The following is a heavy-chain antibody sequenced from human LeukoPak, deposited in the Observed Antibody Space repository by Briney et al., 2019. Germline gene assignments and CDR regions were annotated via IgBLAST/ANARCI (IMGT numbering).Heavy chain of an antibody. CDR3: ARRDPTTVTAFDY. CDR2: IFPDDSDT. D-gene: IGHD4-17*01. CDR1: GFDFTRDW. J-gene: IGHJ4*02. Sequence: GESLKISCRFSGFDFTRDWIGWVRLMPGKVLEWMGIIFPDDSDTRYRPSFQGQVTLSADKSISTAYLQWSSLKASDTAIYYCARRDPTTVTAFDYWGQGTLVTVSS. V-gene: IGHV5-51*01.